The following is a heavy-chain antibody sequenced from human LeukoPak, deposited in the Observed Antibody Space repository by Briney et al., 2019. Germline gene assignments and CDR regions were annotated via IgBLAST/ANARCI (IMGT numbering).Heavy chain of an antibody. CDR1: GFTFSSYA. CDR2: IRYDGSNK. V-gene: IGHV3-30*02. J-gene: IGHJ5*02. D-gene: IGHD4-17*01. CDR3: AKDPLTYGDYAHWFDP. Sequence: GGSLRLSCAASGFTFSSYAMHWVRQAPGKGLGWVAFIRYDGSNKYYADSVKGRFTISRDNSKNTLYLQMNSLRAEDTAVYYCAKDPLTYGDYAHWFDPWGQGTLVTVSS.